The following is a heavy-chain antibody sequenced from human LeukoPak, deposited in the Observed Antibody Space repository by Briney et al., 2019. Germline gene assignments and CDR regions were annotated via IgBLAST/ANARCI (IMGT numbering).Heavy chain of an antibody. J-gene: IGHJ4*02. Sequence: ASVKVSCKASGYTFTGYYMHWVRQAPGQGLEWMGWINPNSGGTNYAQKFQGRVTMTRDTSISTAYMELSRLRSDDTAVYYCARVGSGGGNPLDYWGQGTLVTVSS. CDR1: GYTFTGYY. D-gene: IGHD4-23*01. CDR2: INPNSGGT. V-gene: IGHV1-2*02. CDR3: ARVGSGGGNPLDY.